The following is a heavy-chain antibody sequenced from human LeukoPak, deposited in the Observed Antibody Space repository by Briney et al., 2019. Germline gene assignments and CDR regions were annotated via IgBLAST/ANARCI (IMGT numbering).Heavy chain of an antibody. Sequence: ASVKVSCKASGYTFTGYYLHWVRQAPGQGLEWMGWINPKSGGTNYAQKFQGRVTMTRDTSIRTAYMELTRLRSDDTAVYYCARGGDFYDSSGYYDDAFDIWGRGTMVTVSS. V-gene: IGHV1-2*02. CDR2: INPKSGGT. D-gene: IGHD3-22*01. J-gene: IGHJ3*02. CDR1: GYTFTGYY. CDR3: ARGGDFYDSSGYYDDAFDI.